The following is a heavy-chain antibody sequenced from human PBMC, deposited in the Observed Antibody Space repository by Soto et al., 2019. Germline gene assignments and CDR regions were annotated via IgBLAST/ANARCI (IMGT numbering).Heavy chain of an antibody. CDR3: ARVAY. Sequence: EVQVLESGGGLAQPGGSLRLSCVASGFTFSDYAMAWVRQSPGKGLEWVSSISGSGGSTYYADSVKGRFTISRDNSKNTVFLQMNTLRPEDTAMYYCARVAYWGPGTQVTVSS. CDR1: GFTFSDYA. J-gene: IGHJ4*02. V-gene: IGHV3-23*01. CDR2: ISGSGGST.